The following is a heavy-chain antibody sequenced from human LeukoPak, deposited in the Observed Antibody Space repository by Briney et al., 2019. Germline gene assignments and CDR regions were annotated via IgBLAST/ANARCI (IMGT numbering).Heavy chain of an antibody. J-gene: IGHJ6*02. CDR2: IYYSGST. CDR1: GGSISSSSYY. D-gene: IGHD1-14*01. CDR3: ARGRDPNPKYYYYGMDV. Sequence: SETLSLTCTVSGGSISSSSYYWGWIRQPPGKGLEWIGSIYYSGSTYYNPSLKSRVTISVDTSKNQFSLKLSSVTAADTAVYYCARGRDPNPKYYYYGMDVWGQGTTVTVSS. V-gene: IGHV4-39*07.